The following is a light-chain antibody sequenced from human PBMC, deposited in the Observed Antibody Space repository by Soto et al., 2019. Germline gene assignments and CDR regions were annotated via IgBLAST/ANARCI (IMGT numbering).Light chain of an antibody. Sequence: VLTQSPDTLSVSPGHRATLSCRASPGITSAFMARYQQKPRQAPRLLIYGASTTPTGIPDRFSGSGSGTDFTLTLSRLEPEDSAVYYCQEYGSSLALTFGGRTKVEI. CDR1: PGITSAF. J-gene: IGKJ4*01. V-gene: IGKV3-20*01. CDR2: GAS. CDR3: QEYGSSLALT.